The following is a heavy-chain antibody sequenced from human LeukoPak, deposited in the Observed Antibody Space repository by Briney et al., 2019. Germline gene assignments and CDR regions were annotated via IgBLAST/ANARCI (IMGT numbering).Heavy chain of an antibody. CDR2: ISSRGSTI. J-gene: IGHJ6*03. V-gene: IGHV3-11*04. D-gene: IGHD4-17*01. CDR3: ARGNNDYGDNGKIRFGYMDV. CDR1: GFTLSDYY. Sequence: PGGSLRLSCAASGFTLSDYYMTWIRQAPGKGLEWVSYISSRGSTILYADSVKGRFTISRDNAKNSLYLQMNSLRAEDTAVYYCARGNNDYGDNGKIRFGYMDVWGKGTTVTVSS.